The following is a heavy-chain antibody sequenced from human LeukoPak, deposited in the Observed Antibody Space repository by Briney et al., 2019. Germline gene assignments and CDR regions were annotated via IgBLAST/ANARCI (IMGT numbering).Heavy chain of an antibody. V-gene: IGHV1-8*01. D-gene: IGHD2-15*01. CDR3: ARMKGCSGGSCYRTFPYYYYGMDV. Sequence: GASVKVSCKASGYTFTSYDINWVRQATGQGLEWMGWMNPNSGNTGYAQKFQGRVTMTRSTSISTAYMELSSLRSEDTAVYYCARMKGCSGGSCYRTFPYYYYGMDVWGQGTTVTVSS. J-gene: IGHJ6*02. CDR2: MNPNSGNT. CDR1: GYTFTSYD.